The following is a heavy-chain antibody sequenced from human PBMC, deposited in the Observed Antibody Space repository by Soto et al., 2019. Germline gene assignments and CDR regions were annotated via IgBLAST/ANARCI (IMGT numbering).Heavy chain of an antibody. V-gene: IGHV3-30-3*01. CDR3: ARGYSGTYPPRDY. CDR1: GFTFSTYA. Sequence: QVHLVESGGGVVQPGRSLRLSCADSGFTFSTYAMHWVRQAPGKGLEWVALISYDGSTKYYAGSVKGRFTISRDNSKNTLYLQMNSLRPEDTAVYYCARGYSGTYPPRDYWGEGTLVTVS. CDR2: ISYDGSTK. D-gene: IGHD1-26*01. J-gene: IGHJ4*02.